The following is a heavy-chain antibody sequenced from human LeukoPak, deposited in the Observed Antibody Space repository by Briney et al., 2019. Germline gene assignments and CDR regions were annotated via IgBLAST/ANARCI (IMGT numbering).Heavy chain of an antibody. J-gene: IGHJ4*02. V-gene: IGHV1-46*01. Sequence: ASVKVSCKASGYTFTSYYMHWVRQAPGQGLEWMGIINPSGGSASYAQKFQGRVTMTRDTSTSTVYMELSSLRSEDTAVYYCARDAGYYDILTGYPSDYWGQGTLVTVSS. CDR1: GYTFTSYY. CDR3: ARDAGYYDILTGYPSDY. CDR2: INPSGGSA. D-gene: IGHD3-9*01.